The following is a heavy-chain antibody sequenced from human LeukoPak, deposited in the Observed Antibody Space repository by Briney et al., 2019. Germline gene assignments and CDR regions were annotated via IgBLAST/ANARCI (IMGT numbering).Heavy chain of an antibody. J-gene: IGHJ4*02. CDR3: SATGR. D-gene: IGHD2-15*01. CDR1: GVPLNNYK. Sequence: GGSLRLSCVGSGVPLNNYKVNWVRQAPGKGLDRVADILESGEAHYADSVRGRFTISRDRAKNSLYLLMTSLRVDDTAVYYCSATGRWGQGTLVAVSS. V-gene: IGHV3-48*04. CDR2: ILESGEA.